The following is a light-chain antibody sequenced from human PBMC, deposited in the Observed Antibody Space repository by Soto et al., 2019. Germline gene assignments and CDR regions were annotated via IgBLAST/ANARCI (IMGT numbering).Light chain of an antibody. CDR3: QQYNNWPYT. V-gene: IGKV3-15*01. CDR2: GAS. CDR1: QSVSSN. Sequence: EIVMTQSPATLSVSPGERAALSCRASQSVSSNFAWYQQKPGQAPRLLIYGASTRATGIPDRFSGSGSGTDFTLTISSLQSEDFAVYYCQQYNNWPYTFGQGTKLEIK. J-gene: IGKJ2*01.